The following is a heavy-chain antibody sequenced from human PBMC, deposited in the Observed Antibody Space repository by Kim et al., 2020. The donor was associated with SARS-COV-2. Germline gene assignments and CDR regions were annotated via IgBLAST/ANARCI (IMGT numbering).Heavy chain of an antibody. CDR2: SST. V-gene: IGHV3-74*01. J-gene: IGHJ4*02. D-gene: IGHD3-10*01. Sequence: SSTSYADSVKGRFTISRDNAKNTLCLQMNSLRAEDTAVYYCAREYYYFDYWGQGTLVTVSS. CDR3: AREYYYFDY.